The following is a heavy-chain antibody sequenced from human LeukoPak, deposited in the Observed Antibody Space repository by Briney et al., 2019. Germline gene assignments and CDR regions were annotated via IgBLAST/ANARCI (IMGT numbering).Heavy chain of an antibody. J-gene: IGHJ4*02. Sequence: ASETLSLPCAVYGGSFSGYYWSWIRQPPGKGLEWIGEINHSGSTNYNPSLKGRVTISVDTSKNQFSLKLSSVTAADTAVYYCARPPYYSRGVTYFDYWGQGTLVTVSS. V-gene: IGHV4-34*01. CDR1: GGSFSGYY. CDR3: ARPPYYSRGVTYFDY. CDR2: INHSGST. D-gene: IGHD3-10*01.